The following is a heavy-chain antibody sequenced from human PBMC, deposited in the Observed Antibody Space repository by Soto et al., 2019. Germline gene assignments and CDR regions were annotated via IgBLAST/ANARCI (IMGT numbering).Heavy chain of an antibody. CDR1: GYSFTSYW. CDR3: ARHGSGYCSGGGCYSIDY. Sequence: GESLKISCKGSGYSFTSYWIGWVRQMPGKGLEWMGIIYPGDSDTSYSPSFQGQVTISADKSISTAYLQWSSLKASDTAMYYCARHGSGYCSGGGCYSIDYWGQVTLVTVSS. J-gene: IGHJ4*02. CDR2: IYPGDSDT. D-gene: IGHD2-15*01. V-gene: IGHV5-51*01.